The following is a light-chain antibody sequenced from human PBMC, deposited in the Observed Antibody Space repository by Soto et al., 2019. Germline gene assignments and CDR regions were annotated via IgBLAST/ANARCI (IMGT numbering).Light chain of an antibody. CDR2: AAA. V-gene: IGKV1-39*01. J-gene: IGKJ1*01. CDR3: NQSYTSPWT. CDR1: ETINNY. Sequence: DIRMTQSPSSLAVSVGDGVTITCRASETINNYLNWYQQKQGRAPKLLIHAAATLQSGVPSRFTGSGSGTDFTLTISSLQPEDFATYSCNQSYTSPWTFVLGPSVEV.